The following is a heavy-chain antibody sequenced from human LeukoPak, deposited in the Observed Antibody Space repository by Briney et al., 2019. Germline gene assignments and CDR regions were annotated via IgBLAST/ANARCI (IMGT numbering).Heavy chain of an antibody. V-gene: IGHV3-7*01. CDR1: GSTFSNNW. D-gene: IGHD6-19*01. J-gene: IGHJ4*02. Sequence: GRSLRPSCAGSGSTFSNNWMTWVSHPPGRGRGWVAKIMLSGSEKHYADSVEGRFTISRDNAKNSLYLQMNSLRAQDTAGYYCAKEQWLGKMNYFDNWGQGTLVTVSS. CDR2: IMLSGSEK. CDR3: AKEQWLGKMNYFDN.